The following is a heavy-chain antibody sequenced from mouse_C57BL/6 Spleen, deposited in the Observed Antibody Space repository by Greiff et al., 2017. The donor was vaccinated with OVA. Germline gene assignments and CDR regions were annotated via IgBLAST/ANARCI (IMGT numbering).Heavy chain of an antibody. J-gene: IGHJ4*01. CDR1: GFTFSSYA. Sequence: EVKLVESGGGLVKPGGSLKLSCAASGFTFSSYAMSWVRQTPEKRLEWVATISDGGRYTYYPDNVKGRFTISRDNAKNNLYLQMSHLKSEDTAMYYCARDRDYSNYDYAMDYWGQGTSVTVSS. V-gene: IGHV5-4*01. CDR2: ISDGGRYT. D-gene: IGHD2-5*01. CDR3: ARDRDYSNYDYAMDY.